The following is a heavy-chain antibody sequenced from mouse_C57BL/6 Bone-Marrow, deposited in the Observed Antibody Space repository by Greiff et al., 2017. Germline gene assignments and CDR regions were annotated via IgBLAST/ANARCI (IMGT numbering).Heavy chain of an antibody. CDR2: IDPEDGET. Sequence: EVQLQQSGAELVKPGASVKLSCTASGFNIKDYYIHWVKQRTEQGLEWIGRIDPEDGETTYAPKFQDKATITADTSSNTAYLQLSSLTSEDTAVYYCTRSLIYYGTNYWGQGTTLTVSS. CDR1: GFNIKDYY. V-gene: IGHV14-2*01. J-gene: IGHJ2*01. D-gene: IGHD1-1*01. CDR3: TRSLIYYGTNY.